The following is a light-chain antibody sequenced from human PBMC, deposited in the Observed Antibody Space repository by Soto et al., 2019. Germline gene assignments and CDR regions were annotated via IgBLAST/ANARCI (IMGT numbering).Light chain of an antibody. V-gene: IGKV3-15*01. Sequence: EIVMTQSPATLSVSPGERATLSCRASQSLNSKLAWYQRKPGQAPRLLMYGTSTRATGIPARFSGSGSGTEFTLTISSLQSEDFAVYSFQQYNNWPPAFGQGTRLEIK. CDR2: GTS. J-gene: IGKJ2*01. CDR1: QSLNSK. CDR3: QQYNNWPPA.